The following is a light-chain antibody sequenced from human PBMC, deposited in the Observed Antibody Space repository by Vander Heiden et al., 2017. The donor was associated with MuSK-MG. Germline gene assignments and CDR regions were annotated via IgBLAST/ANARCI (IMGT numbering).Light chain of an antibody. CDR3: RQTYTAPVT. Sequence: DIQMTQSPSSLSASVGDRVTITCRASQGISQYLSWFLQKPGEAPKLLIYAASDLQTGVPSRFSGSGSGTIFTLTINSLQPEDSATYYCRQTYTAPVTFGQGTKVEIK. CDR1: QGISQY. J-gene: IGKJ1*01. V-gene: IGKV1-39*01. CDR2: AAS.